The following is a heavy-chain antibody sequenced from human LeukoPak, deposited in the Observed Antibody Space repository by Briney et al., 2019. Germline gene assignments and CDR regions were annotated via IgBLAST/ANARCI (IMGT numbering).Heavy chain of an antibody. CDR3: ARHGGGNSWPFQH. CDR1: GYDFSANW. V-gene: IGHV5-51*01. Sequence: KNGESLKISCKASGYDFSANWIGWVRQMPGKGLEWMGVIYCGGSDTRYSSSFQGQVTFSVDKSINTVYLQWTSLKASDTAMYYCARHGGGNSWPFQHWGQGTLVTVSS. D-gene: IGHD6-13*01. J-gene: IGHJ1*01. CDR2: IYCGGSDT.